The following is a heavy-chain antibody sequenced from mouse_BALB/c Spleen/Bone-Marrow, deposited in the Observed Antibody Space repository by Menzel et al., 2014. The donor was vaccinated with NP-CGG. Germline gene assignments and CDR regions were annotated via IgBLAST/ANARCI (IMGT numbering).Heavy chain of an antibody. Sequence: VKLVESGPGLVQPSQSLSITCTVSGFSLTSYGVHWVRQPPGKGLEWLGGIWSGGSTDYNAAFISRLTISKVNSKSQVFFKMNSLQADDTAIYYCARRYDYDGAWFAYWGQGTLVTVSA. D-gene: IGHD2-4*01. CDR1: GFSLTSYG. CDR2: IWSGGST. CDR3: ARRYDYDGAWFAY. V-gene: IGHV2-4*02. J-gene: IGHJ3*01.